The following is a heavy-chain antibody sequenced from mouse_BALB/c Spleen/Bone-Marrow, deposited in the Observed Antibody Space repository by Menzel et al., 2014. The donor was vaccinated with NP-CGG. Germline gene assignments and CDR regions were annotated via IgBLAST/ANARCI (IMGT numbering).Heavy chain of an antibody. CDR2: ISTYNGNT. Sequence: QVQLQQPGPEVVRPGVSVKISCKGSGYTFXDYAMHWVKQSHAKSLEWIGVISTYNGNTNYNQKFKGKATMTVDKSSSTVYMERARLTSEDSAIYYCAREVRAPWYAMDYWGQGTSVTVSS. J-gene: IGHJ4*01. V-gene: IGHV1-67*01. CDR1: GYTFXDYA. D-gene: IGHD2-14*01. CDR3: AREVRAPWYAMDY.